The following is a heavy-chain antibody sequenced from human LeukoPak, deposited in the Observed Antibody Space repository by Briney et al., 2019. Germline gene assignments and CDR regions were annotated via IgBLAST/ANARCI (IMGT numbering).Heavy chain of an antibody. D-gene: IGHD3-10*01. CDR2: ISSSSSSPYT. CDR3: ARGGEGVPAR. J-gene: IGHJ4*02. Sequence: GGSLRLSCAASGFTFSDYFMSWIGQAPGKGLEWVSYISSSSSSPYTNYADSVEGRFTVSRDNAKNSLYLQMSGLRAEDTAVYYCARGGEGVPARWGQGTLVTVSS. V-gene: IGHV3-11*06. CDR1: GFTFSDYF.